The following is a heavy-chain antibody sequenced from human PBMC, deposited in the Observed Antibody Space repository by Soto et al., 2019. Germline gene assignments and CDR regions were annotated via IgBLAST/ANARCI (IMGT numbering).Heavy chain of an antibody. CDR2: IWYDGSNK. CDR3: ARLVMEYSSSWGPLQH. V-gene: IGHV3-33*01. CDR1: GFTFSSYG. D-gene: IGHD6-13*01. Sequence: GGSLRLSCAASGFTFSSYGMHWVRQAPGKGLEWVAVIWYDGSNKYYADSVKGRFTISRDNSKNTLYLQMNSLRAEDTAVYYCARLVMEYSSSWGPLQHWGQGTLVTVSS. J-gene: IGHJ1*01.